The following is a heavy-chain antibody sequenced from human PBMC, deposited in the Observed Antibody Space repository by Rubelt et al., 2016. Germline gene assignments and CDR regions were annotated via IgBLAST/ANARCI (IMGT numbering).Heavy chain of an antibody. Sequence: QVQLQESGPGLVKPSETLSLTCTVSGGSVSSGSYYWSWIRQPPGKGLEWIGYIYYSGSTNYNPSLKSRVTISVETSKNQFSLKLSSVTAADTAVYYCATSGLAPDTFDYWGQGTLVTVSS. J-gene: IGHJ4*02. CDR2: IYYSGST. CDR1: GGSVSSGSYY. CDR3: ATSGLAPDTFDY. V-gene: IGHV4-61*01. D-gene: IGHD3/OR15-3a*01.